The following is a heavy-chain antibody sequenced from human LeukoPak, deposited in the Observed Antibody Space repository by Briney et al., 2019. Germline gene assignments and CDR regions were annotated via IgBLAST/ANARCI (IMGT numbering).Heavy chain of an antibody. CDR1: GGSISSHY. Sequence: SETLSLTCTVSGGSISSHYWNWIRQPAGKGLEWIGRIYNTWGTNSNYNPSLESRVTMSLGTSKNQFSLKLSSVSAADTAVYYCVRAKISSAGVWLFDPWGQGTLITVSS. CDR2: IYNTWGTNS. J-gene: IGHJ5*02. CDR3: VRAKISSAGVWLFDP. V-gene: IGHV4-4*07. D-gene: IGHD6-13*01.